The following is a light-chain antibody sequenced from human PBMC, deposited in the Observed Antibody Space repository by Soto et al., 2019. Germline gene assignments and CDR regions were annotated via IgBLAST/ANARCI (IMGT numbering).Light chain of an antibody. J-gene: IGLJ2*01. CDR2: RNS. Sequence: QSVLTQPPSASGPPGQRVTISCSGSSSNMGRNYVYWYQQIPGKAPKLLMYRNSQRPSGVPDRFSGSKSGTSASLAISGLRSEDEADYYCAAWDDSLSGYEVFGGETKLTVL. CDR3: AAWDDSLSGYEV. CDR1: SSNMGRNY. V-gene: IGLV1-47*01.